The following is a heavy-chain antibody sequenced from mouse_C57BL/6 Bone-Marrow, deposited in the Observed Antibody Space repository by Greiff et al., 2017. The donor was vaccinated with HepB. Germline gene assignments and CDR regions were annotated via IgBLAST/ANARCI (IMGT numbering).Heavy chain of an antibody. CDR1: GYTFTSYG. J-gene: IGHJ1*03. CDR3: ARGGYYYGSSPQYFDV. D-gene: IGHD1-1*01. CDR2: IYIGNGYT. Sequence: VQLKQSGAELVRPGSSVKMSCKTSGYTFTSYGINWVKQRPGQGLEWIGYIYIGNGYTEYNEKFKGKATLTSDTSSSTAYMQLSSLTSEDSAIYVCARGGYYYGSSPQYFDVWGTGTTVTVSS. V-gene: IGHV1-58*01.